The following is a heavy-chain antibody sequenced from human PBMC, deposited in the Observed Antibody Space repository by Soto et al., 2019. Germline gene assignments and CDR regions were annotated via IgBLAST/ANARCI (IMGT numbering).Heavy chain of an antibody. J-gene: IGHJ3*02. V-gene: IGHV3-15*07. CDR1: GFTFSNAW. CDR2: IKSKTDGGAT. D-gene: IGHD3-22*01. CDR3: TTDFVGPRMIVVGPRRDDAFDI. Sequence: GGSLRLSCAASGFTFSNAWMNWVRQAPGKGLEWVGRIKSKTDGGATDYAAPVKGRFPITRDDSKNTLYLQTNSLKTEDTAVYYCTTDFVGPRMIVVGPRRDDAFDIWGQGTMVTVSS.